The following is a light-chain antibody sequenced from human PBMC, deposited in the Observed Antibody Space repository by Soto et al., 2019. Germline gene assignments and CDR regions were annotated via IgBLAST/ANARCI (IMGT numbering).Light chain of an antibody. CDR1: LGISSY. Sequence: DIQLTQSPSFLSASVGDRVTITCRARLGISSYLAWYQQKPGKAPDLLIYAASDLQSGVPSRFSGSGSGTELTLTISRLQPEDVTTYYCQQLHSYPRTFGQGTKGQIK. V-gene: IGKV1-9*01. CDR3: QQLHSYPRT. CDR2: AAS. J-gene: IGKJ1*01.